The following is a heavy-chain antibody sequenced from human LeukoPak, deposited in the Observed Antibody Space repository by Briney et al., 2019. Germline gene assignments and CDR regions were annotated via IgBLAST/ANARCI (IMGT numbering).Heavy chain of an antibody. CDR2: ISGSGGST. D-gene: IGHD3-9*01. CDR1: GFTFSSYG. Sequence: NPGGSLRLSCAASGFTFSSYGMSWVRQAPGKGLEWVSAISGSGGSTYYADSVKGRFTISRDNSKNTLYLQMNSLRAEDTAVYYCVAYYDILTGYKYWGQGTLVTVSS. V-gene: IGHV3-23*01. J-gene: IGHJ4*02. CDR3: VAYYDILTGYKY.